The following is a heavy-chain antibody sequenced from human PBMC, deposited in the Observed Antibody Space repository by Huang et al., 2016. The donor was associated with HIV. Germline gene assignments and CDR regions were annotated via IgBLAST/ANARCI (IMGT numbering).Heavy chain of an antibody. D-gene: IGHD5-18*01. CDR3: ARGGGIQLWLLGYYYMDV. CDR1: GYTFSSFG. J-gene: IGHJ6*03. Sequence: QVQLVQSGAEVKKPGASVKVSCKASGYTFSSFGISWVRQAPGQGLEWGGWISVYNGNTKFAQKFQGRLTMTTDTSTSTAYMELRSLRSDDTDVYDCARGGGIQLWLLGYYYMDVWGNGTTVTVSS. CDR2: ISVYNGNT. V-gene: IGHV1-18*01.